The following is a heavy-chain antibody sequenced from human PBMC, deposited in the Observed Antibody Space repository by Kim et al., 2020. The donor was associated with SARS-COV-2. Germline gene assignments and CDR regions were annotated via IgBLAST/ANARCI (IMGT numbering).Heavy chain of an antibody. V-gene: IGHV3-11*01. D-gene: IGHD5-12*01. Sequence: YCADFLKGRFTIANDNAKNSLSLQMTSLRPDDSAVYYCAKMGGYAHDQAPHWGQETLVTVSS. CDR3: AKMGGYAHDQAPH. J-gene: IGHJ4*02.